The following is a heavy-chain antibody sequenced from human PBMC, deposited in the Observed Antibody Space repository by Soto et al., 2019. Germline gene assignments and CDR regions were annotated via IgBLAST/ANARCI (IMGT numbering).Heavy chain of an antibody. CDR2: IWYDGSNK. Sequence: ESGGGVVQPGRSLRLSCAASGFTFSSYGMHWVRQAPGKGLEWVAVIWYDGSNKYYADSVKGRFTISRDNSKNTLYLQMNSLRAEDTAVYYCAAGMASFDYWGQGTLVTVSS. D-gene: IGHD6-13*01. CDR1: GFTFSSYG. J-gene: IGHJ4*02. CDR3: AAGMASFDY. V-gene: IGHV3-33*01.